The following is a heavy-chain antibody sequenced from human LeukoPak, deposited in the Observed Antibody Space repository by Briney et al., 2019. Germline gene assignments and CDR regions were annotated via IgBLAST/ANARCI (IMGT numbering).Heavy chain of an antibody. Sequence: SETLSLTCTVSGGSISSYYWSWIRQPPGKGLEWIGYIYYSGSTNYSPSLKSRVTISVDTSKNQFSLKLSSVTAADTAVYYCARVQSDYYDSSGYYYFDYWGQGTLVTVSS. V-gene: IGHV4-59*01. J-gene: IGHJ4*02. CDR1: GGSISSYY. CDR3: ARVQSDYYDSSGYYYFDY. CDR2: IYYSGST. D-gene: IGHD3-22*01.